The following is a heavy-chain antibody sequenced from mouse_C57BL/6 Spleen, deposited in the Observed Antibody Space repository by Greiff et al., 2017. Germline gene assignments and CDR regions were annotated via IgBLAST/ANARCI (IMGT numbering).Heavy chain of an antibody. J-gene: IGHJ2*01. CDR1: GFTFNTYA. CDR3: GRGEKCSDECGSSPFGY. Sequence: EVQLVESGGGLVLPKGSLKLSCAASGFTFNTYAMHWVRQAPGQGLEWVARISSKSSNYATYYADSVKDRFTISRDDSQSILYLQMSNLETEDTAMCGCGRGEKCSDECGSSPFGYWGQGATRTVSS. D-gene: IGHD1-1*01. V-gene: IGHV10-3*01. CDR2: ISSKSSNYAT.